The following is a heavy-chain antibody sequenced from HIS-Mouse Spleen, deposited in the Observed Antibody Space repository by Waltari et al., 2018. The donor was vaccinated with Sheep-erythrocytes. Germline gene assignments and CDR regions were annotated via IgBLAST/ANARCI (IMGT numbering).Heavy chain of an antibody. J-gene: IGHJ4*02. V-gene: IGHV4-39*07. CDR1: GGSISSSSYY. D-gene: IGHD3-16*01. CDR2: IYYSGTT. Sequence: QLQLQESGPGLVKPSETLSLTCTVSGGSISSSSYYWGWIRQPPGKGLEWIGGIYYSGTTSYHPSRKSRVTISVDTSKNQFSLKLSSVTAADTAVYYCARDVRGGFDYWGQGTLVTVSS. CDR3: ARDVRGGFDY.